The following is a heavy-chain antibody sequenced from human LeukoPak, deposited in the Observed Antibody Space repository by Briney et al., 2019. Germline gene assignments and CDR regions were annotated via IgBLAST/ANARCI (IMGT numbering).Heavy chain of an antibody. CDR1: GYTFTSYG. CDR3: ARGSGPFYMTTVTTSVDY. CDR2: ISAYNGNT. V-gene: IGHV1-18*01. Sequence: RWASVKVSCTASGYTFTSYGISWVRQAPGQGLEWMGWISAYNGNTNYAQKLQGRVTMTTDTSTSTAYMELRSLRSDDTAVYYCARGSGPFYMTTVTTSVDYWGQGTLVTVSS. J-gene: IGHJ4*02. D-gene: IGHD4-11*01.